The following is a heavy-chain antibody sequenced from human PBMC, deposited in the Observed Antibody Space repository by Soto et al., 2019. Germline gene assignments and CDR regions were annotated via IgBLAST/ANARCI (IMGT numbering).Heavy chain of an antibody. D-gene: IGHD2-15*01. Sequence: PGGSLRLSCAASGCTFSSYSMNWVRQAPGKGLEWVSSISYSSSTIYFAHSVNGRSTLSRANAENSPLLQMTGLRAEATAVYYWAKGDRISGSTRFSYYYYGMDVWGQGTTVTVSS. CDR3: AKGDRISGSTRFSYYYYGMDV. J-gene: IGHJ6*02. CDR2: ISYSSSTI. CDR1: GCTFSSYS. V-gene: IGHV3-21*01.